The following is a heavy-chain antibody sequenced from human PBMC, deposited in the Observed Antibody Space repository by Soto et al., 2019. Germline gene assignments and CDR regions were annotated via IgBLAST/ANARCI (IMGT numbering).Heavy chain of an antibody. CDR2: IKAGNGNT. D-gene: IGHD5-12*01. CDR3: ASFPFEYSASSPFDY. V-gene: IGHV1-3*01. J-gene: IGHJ4*02. Sequence: ASGKVSCKASGYTFTNYAIHWVRPAPGQRLEWMAWIKAGNGNTKYSQKFQGRLALTRDTSASTAYMELSSLRSEDTAVYYCASFPFEYSASSPFDYWGQGTLVTVSS. CDR1: GYTFTNYA.